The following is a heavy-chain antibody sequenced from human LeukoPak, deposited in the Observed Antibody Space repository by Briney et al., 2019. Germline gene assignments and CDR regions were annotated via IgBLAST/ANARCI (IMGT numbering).Heavy chain of an antibody. D-gene: IGHD6-13*01. CDR2: IYCSGST. CDR1: GGSISSYY. Sequence: SETLSLTCTVSGGSISSYYWSWLRQPPGKGLEWNGNIYCSGSTNYNPSLKSRVTISVDTSKNQFSLKLSSVTAADTAVYYCARHHIAAALNWFDPWGQGTLVTVSS. J-gene: IGHJ5*02. V-gene: IGHV4-59*08. CDR3: ARHHIAAALNWFDP.